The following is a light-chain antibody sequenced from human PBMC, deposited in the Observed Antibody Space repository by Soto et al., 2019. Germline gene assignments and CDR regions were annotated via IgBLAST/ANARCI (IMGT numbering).Light chain of an antibody. J-gene: IGKJ1*01. CDR1: QSIHTN. CDR3: QQYNNWPRT. V-gene: IGKV3-15*01. CDR2: GAS. Sequence: ETVMTQSEATLSVSPGERATLSCRASQSIHTNLAWYQQKPGQPPRLLIYGASTRVTGIPTRFSGSGSGTEFTLTISSLQSEDFAVCYCQQYNNWPRTFGQGTKVEIK.